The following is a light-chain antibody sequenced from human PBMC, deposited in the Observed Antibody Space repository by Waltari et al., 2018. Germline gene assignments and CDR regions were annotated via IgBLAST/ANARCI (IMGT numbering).Light chain of an antibody. Sequence: DFVMTQSPASLALSLGERAPIHCKTSPTVLYNSNNRNYLTWYQQKPGQPPKLLFYWASTRESGVPDRFSASGSGTDFTLTISRLQPEDVAIYYCQQYYSSPYTFGQGTRLEIK. CDR2: WAS. J-gene: IGKJ2*01. CDR1: PTVLYNSNNRNY. V-gene: IGKV4-1*01. CDR3: QQYYSSPYT.